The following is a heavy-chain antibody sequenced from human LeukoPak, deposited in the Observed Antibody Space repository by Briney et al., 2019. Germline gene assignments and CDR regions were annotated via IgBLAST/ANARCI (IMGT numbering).Heavy chain of an antibody. V-gene: IGHV3-64D*06. CDR1: GFPFNTYA. Sequence: GGSLRLSCSASGFPFNTYAIHWVRQAPGKGLEYVAGISSNGDNTDFADSAKGRFTISRHNSKSTLFLQMNSLRAEDTAVYFCTRDSALLGVAFDLWGQGTVVTVSS. J-gene: IGHJ3*01. CDR3: TRDSALLGVAFDL. D-gene: IGHD2-15*01. CDR2: ISSNGDNT.